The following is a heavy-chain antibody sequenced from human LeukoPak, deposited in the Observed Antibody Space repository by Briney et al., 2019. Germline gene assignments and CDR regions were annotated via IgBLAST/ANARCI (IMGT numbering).Heavy chain of an antibody. CDR1: VFTFSTYA. CDR2: IYYSGGNT. J-gene: IGHJ4*02. V-gene: IGHV3-23*01. D-gene: IGHD2-15*01. Sequence: GGSLRLSCAASVFTFSTYAMSWVRLAPGKGLGWVSTIYYSGGNTYSADSVKGRFTISRDNAKNTLYLQMNSLRAEDTAVYYCAKDQGQAVVPRRFDYWGQGTLVTVSS. CDR3: AKDQGQAVVPRRFDY.